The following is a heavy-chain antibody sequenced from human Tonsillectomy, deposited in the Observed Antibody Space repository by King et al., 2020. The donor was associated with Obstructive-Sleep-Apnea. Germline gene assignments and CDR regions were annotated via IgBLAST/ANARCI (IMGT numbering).Heavy chain of an antibody. CDR2: ISYDGSNK. V-gene: IGHV3-30*09. J-gene: IGHJ6*02. Sequence: VQLVESGGGVVQPGRSLRLSCAASGFTFDTYAMHWVRQAPGKGLEWVAVISYDGSNKYYADSVKGRFAISRDNANNTLYLQMNSLRSEDTAVYYCARDLPTMIVVIIPINYYYSMDVWGQGTTVTVSS. D-gene: IGHD3-22*01. CDR1: GFTFDTYA. CDR3: ARDLPTMIVVIIPINYYYSMDV.